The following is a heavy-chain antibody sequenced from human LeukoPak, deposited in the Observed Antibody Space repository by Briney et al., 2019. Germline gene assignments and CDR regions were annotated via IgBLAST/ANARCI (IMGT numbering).Heavy chain of an antibody. J-gene: IGHJ3*02. D-gene: IGHD2-8*02. CDR2: VYYSGTT. V-gene: IGHV4-59*01. Sequence: SESLSLTCTVSGGSISPFYWSWIRQPPGKGLEWIGYVYYSGTTNYNPSLKSRVTISVDTSKNQFSLKLNSVTAADTAVYYCATHSSPKGGVFDIWGHGTMVTVSS. CDR3: ATHSSPKGGVFDI. CDR1: GGSISPFY.